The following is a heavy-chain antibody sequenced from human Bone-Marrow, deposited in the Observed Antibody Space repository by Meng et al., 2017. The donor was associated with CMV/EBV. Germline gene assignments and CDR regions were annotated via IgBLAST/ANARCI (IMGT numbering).Heavy chain of an antibody. Sequence: TFSGFSLSTSGVGVGWIRQPPGKALEWLAVIYWDDDKRYSPSLGSRLTITKDTFKNQVVLTMTNMDPVDTATYYCAHIAVAGIWLDYWGQGTLVTVSS. V-gene: IGHV2-5*02. CDR2: IYWDDDK. CDR1: GFSLSTSGVG. D-gene: IGHD6-19*01. J-gene: IGHJ4*02. CDR3: AHIAVAGIWLDY.